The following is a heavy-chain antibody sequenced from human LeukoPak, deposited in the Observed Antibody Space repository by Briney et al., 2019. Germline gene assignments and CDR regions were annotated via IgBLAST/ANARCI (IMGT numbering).Heavy chain of an antibody. CDR1: GFTVSSYE. CDR3: AREEGGNYFDA. Sequence: GGSLRLSCAAAGFTVSSYEINCGRQAPGKRLEWVSDIGSSGTTIYYADSVKGRFTISRDNAKNSLYLQMNSLRAEDTAVYYCAREEGGNYFDAWGQGTLVTVSS. CDR2: IGSSGTTI. D-gene: IGHD1-26*01. V-gene: IGHV3-48*03. J-gene: IGHJ4*02.